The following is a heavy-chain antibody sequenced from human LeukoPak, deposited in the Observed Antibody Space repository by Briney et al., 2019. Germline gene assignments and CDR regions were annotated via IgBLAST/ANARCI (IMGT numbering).Heavy chain of an antibody. Sequence: ASVKVSCKASGYTFTGYYMHWVRQAPGQGLEWMGWINPNSGGANYAQKFQGRVTMTRDTSISTAYMELSRLRSDDTAVYYCARAWGSSSSAPYYYYMDVWGKGTTVTVSS. CDR3: ARAWGSSSSAPYYYYMDV. J-gene: IGHJ6*03. CDR2: INPNSGGA. V-gene: IGHV1-2*02. D-gene: IGHD6-6*01. CDR1: GYTFTGYY.